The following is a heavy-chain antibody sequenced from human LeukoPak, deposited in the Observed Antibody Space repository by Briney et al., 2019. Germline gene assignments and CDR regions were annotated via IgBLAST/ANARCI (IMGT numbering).Heavy chain of an antibody. D-gene: IGHD3-10*01. V-gene: IGHV4-59*01. CDR2: IYYSGST. CDR3: ARNYGSGSYRAYYFDY. CDR1: GGSISSYY. Sequence: SETPSLTCTVSGGSISSYYWSWIRQPPGKGLEWIGYIYYSGSTNYNPSLKSRVTISVDTSKNQFSLKLSSVTAADTAVYYCARNYGSGSYRAYYFDYWGQGTLVTVSS. J-gene: IGHJ4*02.